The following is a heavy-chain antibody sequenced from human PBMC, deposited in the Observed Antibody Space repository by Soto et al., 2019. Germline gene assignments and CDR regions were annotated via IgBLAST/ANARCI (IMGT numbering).Heavy chain of an antibody. CDR2: IYHSGST. CDR1: GGSISRGGYS. D-gene: IGHD3-22*01. V-gene: IGHV4-30-2*01. J-gene: IGHJ4*02. Sequence: SETLSLTCAVSGGSISRGGYSWSWIRQPPGKGLEWIGYIYHSGSTYYNPSLKSRVTISVDTSKNQFSLKLSSVTAADTAVYYCAVASMIVVVIQAWGQGTLVTVSS. CDR3: AVASMIVVVIQA.